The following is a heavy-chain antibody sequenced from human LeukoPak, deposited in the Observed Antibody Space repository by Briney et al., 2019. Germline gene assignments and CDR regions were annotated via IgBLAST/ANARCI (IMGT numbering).Heavy chain of an antibody. D-gene: IGHD3-22*01. CDR3: ARVGRFFTGSPTYYYDSSGYYIDY. Sequence: GGSLRLSCAASGFTFSSYSMNWVRQAPGKGLEWVSYISSSSSTIYYAASVKGRFTTSRDNAKNSLYLQMNSLRAEDTAVYYCARVGRFFTGSPTYYYDSSGYYIDYWGQGTLVTVSS. CDR1: GFTFSSYS. CDR2: ISSSSSTI. V-gene: IGHV3-48*01. J-gene: IGHJ4*02.